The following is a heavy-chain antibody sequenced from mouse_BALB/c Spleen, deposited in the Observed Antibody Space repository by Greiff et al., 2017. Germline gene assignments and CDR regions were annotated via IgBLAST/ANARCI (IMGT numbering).Heavy chain of an antibody. V-gene: IGHV14-4*02. CDR2: IDPENGDT. CDR1: GFNIKDYY. Sequence: VQLQQSGAELVRSGASVKLSCTASGFNIKDYYMHWVKQRPEQGLEWIGWIDPENGDTEYAPKFQGKATMTADTSSNTAYLQLSSLTSEDTAVYYCKGYDEMDYWGQGTSVTVSA. CDR3: KGYDEMDY. J-gene: IGHJ4*01. D-gene: IGHD2-14*01.